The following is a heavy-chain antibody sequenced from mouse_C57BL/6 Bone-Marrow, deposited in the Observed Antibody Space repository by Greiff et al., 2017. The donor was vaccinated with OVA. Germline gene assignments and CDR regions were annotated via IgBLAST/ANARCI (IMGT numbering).Heavy chain of an antibody. CDR1: GFTFSSYA. D-gene: IGHD1-1*01. CDR2: ISSGGDYI. CDR3: TRDRGSSPYYYAMDY. J-gene: IGHJ4*01. Sequence: EVLGVESGEGLVKPGGSLKLSCAASGFTFSSYAMSWVRQTPEKRLEWVAYISSGGDYIYYADTVKGRFTISRDNARNTLYLQMSSLKSEDTAMYYCTRDRGSSPYYYAMDYWGQGTSVTVSS. V-gene: IGHV5-9-1*02.